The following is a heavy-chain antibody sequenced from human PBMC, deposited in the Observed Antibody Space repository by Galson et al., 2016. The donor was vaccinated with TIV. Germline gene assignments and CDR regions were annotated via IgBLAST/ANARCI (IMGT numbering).Heavy chain of an antibody. D-gene: IGHD1-1*01. CDR1: GFTFDDYA. CDR3: AKGQLRAARRFYYMDV. CDR2: ISWNSGST. J-gene: IGHJ6*03. V-gene: IGHV3-9*01. Sequence: SLRLSCAASGFTFDDYAMHRVRQVPGRGLEWVSVISWNSGSTVYADSVKGRFIISRDNAKKSLYLQMNSLRAEDTALYYCAKGQLRAARRFYYMDVWGKGTTVTVSS.